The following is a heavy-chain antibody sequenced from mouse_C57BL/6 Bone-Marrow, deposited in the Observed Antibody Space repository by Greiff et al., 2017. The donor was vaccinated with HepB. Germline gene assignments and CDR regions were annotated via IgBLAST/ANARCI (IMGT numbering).Heavy chain of an antibody. CDR1: GFSLTSYG. CDR2: IWRGGST. Sequence: VHLVESGPGLVQPSQSLSITCTVSGFSLTSYGVHWVRQSPGKGLEWLGVIWRGGSTDYNAAFMSRLSITKDNSKSQVFFKMNSLQADDTAIYYCAKGSSYWYFDVWGTGTTVTVSS. V-gene: IGHV2-5*01. J-gene: IGHJ1*03. CDR3: AKGSSYWYFDV. D-gene: IGHD1-1*01.